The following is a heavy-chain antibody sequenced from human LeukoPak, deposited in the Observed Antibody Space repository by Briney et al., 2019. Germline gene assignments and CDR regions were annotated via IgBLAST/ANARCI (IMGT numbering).Heavy chain of an antibody. Sequence: PSQTLSLTCTVSGGSISSGSYYWSWIRQPAGKGLEWIGRIYTSGSTNYNPSLKSRVTISVDTSKNQLSLKLSSVTAADTAVYYCARLFPSSSWDLNYYYYMDVWGKGTTVTVSS. V-gene: IGHV4-61*02. J-gene: IGHJ6*03. CDR2: IYTSGST. D-gene: IGHD6-13*01. CDR3: ARLFPSSSWDLNYYYYMDV. CDR1: GGSISSGSYY.